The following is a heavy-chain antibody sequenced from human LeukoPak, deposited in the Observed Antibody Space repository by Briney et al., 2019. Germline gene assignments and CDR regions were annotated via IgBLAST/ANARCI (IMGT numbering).Heavy chain of an antibody. CDR3: ARDLDWILFDY. Sequence: GGSLRLSCAASGFTFSTYWMHWVRQAPGKGLVWVSRVRPEGTTTAYADSVRGRFTISRDNAKNTLFLQMNSLSAEDTAVYYCARDLDWILFDYWGQGTLVTVSS. J-gene: IGHJ4*02. CDR2: VRPEGTTT. V-gene: IGHV3-74*03. D-gene: IGHD3-9*01. CDR1: GFTFSTYW.